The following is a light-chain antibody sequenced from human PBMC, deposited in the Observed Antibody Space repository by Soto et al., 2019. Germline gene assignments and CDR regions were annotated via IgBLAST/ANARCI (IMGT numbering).Light chain of an antibody. V-gene: IGKV3-11*01. CDR3: QQRKNWLPIP. CDR2: DSS. J-gene: IGKJ5*01. CDR1: QNVDKF. Sequence: TLSLSPGETATLSWWASQNVDKFLAWYQQRPGQPPRLLIFDSSNRATGVPVRFSGSGSGTVFTLTIGSLEPEDYAVYYCQQRKNWLPIPFGDGRLLEIK.